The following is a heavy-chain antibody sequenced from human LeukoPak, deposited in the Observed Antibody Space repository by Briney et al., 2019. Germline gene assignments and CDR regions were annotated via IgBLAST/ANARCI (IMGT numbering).Heavy chain of an antibody. J-gene: IGHJ4*02. CDR2: ISAYNGNT. Sequence: ASVKVSCKASGYTFTSYGISWVRQAPGQGLEWMGWISAYNGNTNYAQKSQGRVTMTTDTSTSTAYVELRSLRSDDTAVYYCARDLTGAAAGPTLTRLLDLPFDYWGQGTLVTVSS. D-gene: IGHD6-13*01. CDR1: GYTFTSYG. V-gene: IGHV1-18*01. CDR3: ARDLTGAAAGPTLTRLLDLPFDY.